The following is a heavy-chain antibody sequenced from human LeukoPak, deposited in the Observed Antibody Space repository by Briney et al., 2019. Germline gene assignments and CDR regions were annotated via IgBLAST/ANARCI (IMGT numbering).Heavy chain of an antibody. Sequence: PGGSLRLSCAASGFTFSSYWMHWVRQAPGKGLVWVSRINSDGSSTSYADSMKGRFTISRDNAKNTLYLQMNSLRAEDTAVYYCARDSGSSVGVDYWGQGTLVTVSS. J-gene: IGHJ4*02. CDR3: ARDSGSSVGVDY. CDR2: INSDGSST. V-gene: IGHV3-74*01. CDR1: GFTFSSYW. D-gene: IGHD1-26*01.